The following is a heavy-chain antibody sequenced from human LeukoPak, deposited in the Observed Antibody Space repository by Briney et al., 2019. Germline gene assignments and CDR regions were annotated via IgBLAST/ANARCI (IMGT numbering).Heavy chain of an antibody. V-gene: IGHV1-58*02. Sequence: SVKVSCKASGFTFTSSAMQWVRQARGQRLEWIGWIVVGSGNINYAQKFQERVTITRDMSTSTAYMELSSLRSEDTAVYYCAHVYYDSSGYGDYWGQGTLVAVSS. CDR3: AHVYYDSSGYGDY. CDR1: GFTFTSSA. CDR2: IVVGSGNI. D-gene: IGHD3-22*01. J-gene: IGHJ4*02.